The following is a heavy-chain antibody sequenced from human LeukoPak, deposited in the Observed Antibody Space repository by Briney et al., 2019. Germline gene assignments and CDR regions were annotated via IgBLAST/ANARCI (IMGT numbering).Heavy chain of an antibody. CDR2: IYHSGST. Sequence: SETLSLTCAVSGGSISSSNWWSWVRPPPGKGLEWIGEIYHSGSTNYNPSLKSRVTISVDKSKNQFSLKLSSVTAADTAVYYCAALGGGGAIDYWGQGTLVTVSS. J-gene: IGHJ4*02. CDR3: AALGGGGAIDY. V-gene: IGHV4-4*02. D-gene: IGHD3-10*01. CDR1: GGSISSSNW.